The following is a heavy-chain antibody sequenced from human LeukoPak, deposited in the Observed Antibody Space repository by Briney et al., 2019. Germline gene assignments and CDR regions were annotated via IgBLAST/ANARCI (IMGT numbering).Heavy chain of an antibody. CDR1: GFTFSDYY. CDR3: ARDLRRPRNLFDY. J-gene: IGHJ4*02. V-gene: IGHV3-11*04. Sequence: TGGSLRLSCAASGFTFSDYYMSWTRQAPGKGLEWVSYISSSGSTIYYADSVKGRFTISRDNAKNSLYLQMNSLRAEDTAVYYCARDLRRPRNLFDYWGQGTLVTVSS. D-gene: IGHD1-14*01. CDR2: ISSSGSTI.